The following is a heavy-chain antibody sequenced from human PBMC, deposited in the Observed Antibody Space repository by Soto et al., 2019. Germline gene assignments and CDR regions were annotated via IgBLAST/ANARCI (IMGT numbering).Heavy chain of an antibody. D-gene: IGHD2-15*01. CDR3: ARVPYCSGGSCYHYGMDV. CDR1: GGTFSSYA. Sequence: QVQLVQSGSEVKKPGPSVKVSCKASGGTFSSYAISWVRQAPGQGLEWMGGIIPIFGTANYAQKFQGRVTITADESTITAYMELSSLRSEETAVYYCARVPYCSGGSCYHYGMDVWGQGTTVTVSS. J-gene: IGHJ6*02. V-gene: IGHV1-69*12. CDR2: IIPIFGTA.